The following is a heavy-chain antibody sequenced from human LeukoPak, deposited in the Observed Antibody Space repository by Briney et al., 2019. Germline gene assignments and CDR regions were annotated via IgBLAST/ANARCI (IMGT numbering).Heavy chain of an antibody. D-gene: IGHD1-26*01. CDR3: ARGGGSYPFFDY. J-gene: IGHJ4*02. CDR1: GFTLNVYE. V-gene: IGHV3-48*03. Sequence: PGGSLRLSCAASGFTLNVYEMNWVRQAPGMGLEWLSYISNSGSTIYYADSVKGRFTISRDNAKKSLYLQVNSLRAEDTAVYYCARGGGSYPFFDYWGQGVLVTVSS. CDR2: ISNSGSTI.